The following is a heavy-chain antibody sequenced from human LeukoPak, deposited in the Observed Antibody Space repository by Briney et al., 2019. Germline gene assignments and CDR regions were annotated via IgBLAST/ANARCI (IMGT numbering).Heavy chain of an antibody. CDR3: AKGLGTSGYHDY. D-gene: IGHD3-22*01. J-gene: IGHJ4*02. CDR2: ISDSGDRT. Sequence: PGGSLRLSCAASGFPFSSYAMTWLRQAPGKGLERVSGISDSGDRTYYADSVKGRFTISRDNSKNMLYLQMNSLRVEDTALYYCAKGLGTSGYHDYWGQGTLVTVSS. V-gene: IGHV3-23*01. CDR1: GFPFSSYA.